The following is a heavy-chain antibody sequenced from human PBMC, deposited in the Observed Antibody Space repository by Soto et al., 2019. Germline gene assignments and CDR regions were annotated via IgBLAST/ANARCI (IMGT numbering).Heavy chain of an antibody. CDR2: IYYSGST. V-gene: IGHV4-39*01. J-gene: IGHJ6*02. CDR1: GGSISSSSYY. Sequence: PSETLSLTCTVAGGSISSSSYYWGWIRQPPGKGLEWIGSIYYSGSTYYNPSLKSRVTISVDTSKNQFSLKLSSVTAADTAVYYCATNDYYYGMDVWGQGTTVTVS. CDR3: ATNDYYYGMDV.